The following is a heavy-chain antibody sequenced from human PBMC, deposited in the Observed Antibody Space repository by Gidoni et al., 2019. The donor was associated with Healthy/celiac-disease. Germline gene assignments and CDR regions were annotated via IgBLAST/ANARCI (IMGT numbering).Heavy chain of an antibody. CDR2: ISYDGSNK. Sequence: QVQLVESGGGVVQPGRSLRLSCAASGFTFSRYAMHWVRQAPGKGLEWVAVISYDGSNKYYADSVKGRFTISRDNSKNTLYLQMNSLRAEDTAVYYCAREYDFWSGYVRGFDYWGQGTLVTVSS. V-gene: IGHV3-30-3*01. D-gene: IGHD3-3*01. J-gene: IGHJ4*02. CDR1: GFTFSRYA. CDR3: AREYDFWSGYVRGFDY.